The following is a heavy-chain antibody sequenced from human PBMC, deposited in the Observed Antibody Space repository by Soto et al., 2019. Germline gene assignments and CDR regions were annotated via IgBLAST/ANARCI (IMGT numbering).Heavy chain of an antibody. CDR2: ISSSSSYI. Sequence: GGSLRLSCAASGSTFSSYSMNWVRQAPGKGLEWVSSISSSSSYIYYADSVKGRFTISRDNAKNSLYLQMNSLRAEGTAVYYCASGSSSSLDYWGQGTLVTVSS. J-gene: IGHJ4*02. CDR1: GSTFSSYS. D-gene: IGHD6-6*01. CDR3: ASGSSSSLDY. V-gene: IGHV3-21*01.